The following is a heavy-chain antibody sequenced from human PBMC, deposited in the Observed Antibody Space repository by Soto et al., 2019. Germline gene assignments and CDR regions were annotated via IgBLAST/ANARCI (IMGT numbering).Heavy chain of an antibody. CDR1: GFTFSSYA. CDR2: ISGSGGST. D-gene: IGHD6-19*01. CDR3: AKVISASGWTTEFDY. Sequence: GGSLRLSCAASGFTFSSYAMSWVRQAPGKGLEWVSAISGSGGSTYYADSVKGRFTISRDNSKNTLYLQMNSLRAEDTAVYYCAKVISASGWTTEFDYWGQGTLVTVSS. J-gene: IGHJ4*02. V-gene: IGHV3-23*01.